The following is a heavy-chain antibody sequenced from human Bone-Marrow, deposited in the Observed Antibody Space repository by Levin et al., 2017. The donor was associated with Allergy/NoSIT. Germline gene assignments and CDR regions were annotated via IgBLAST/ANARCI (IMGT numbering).Heavy chain of an antibody. CDR2: IYWDDDM. V-gene: IGHV2-5*02. Sequence: SGPTLVKPTRTLTLTCAVSGLSLNARGVGVGWIRQPPGKALEWLALIYWDDDMRYSPSLRNRLTITKDTSKNQVVLIMTNMDPVDTATYYCAHEHNNNWDGHDGPFDYWGQGTQVTVSS. D-gene: IGHD1-20*01. J-gene: IGHJ4*01. CDR3: AHEHNNNWDGHDGPFDY. CDR1: GLSLNARGVG.